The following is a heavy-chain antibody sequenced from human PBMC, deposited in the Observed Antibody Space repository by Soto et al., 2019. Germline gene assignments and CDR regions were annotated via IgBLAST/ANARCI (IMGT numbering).Heavy chain of an antibody. V-gene: IGHV3-23*01. CDR2: ISGGGGGS. D-gene: IGHD6-13*01. J-gene: IGHJ6*02. CDR3: AKDQLTAGGDYYYYYGMDV. Sequence: EVVLLESGGGLVQPGGSLRLSCEASGFTFSSFAMSWVRQTPGKGLEWLSGISGGGGGSYYADSVKGRFTISRDNSKNTLYLQMNSLRAEDTALYYCAKDQLTAGGDYYYYYGMDVWGRGTAVTVSS. CDR1: GFTFSSFA.